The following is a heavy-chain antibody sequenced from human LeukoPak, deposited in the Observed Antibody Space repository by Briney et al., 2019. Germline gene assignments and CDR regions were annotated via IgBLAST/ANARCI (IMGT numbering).Heavy chain of an antibody. V-gene: IGHV3-69-1*02. Sequence: GGSLRLSCVGSGLALRNYHVTWVRQAPGKGLEWVADIHETGDSHYADSEKGRFTISRENAKNSVYLQMNSLRADDTAVYYCAATGRWGQGTLVAVSS. CDR2: IHETGDS. CDR3: AATGR. CDR1: GLALRNYH. J-gene: IGHJ4*02.